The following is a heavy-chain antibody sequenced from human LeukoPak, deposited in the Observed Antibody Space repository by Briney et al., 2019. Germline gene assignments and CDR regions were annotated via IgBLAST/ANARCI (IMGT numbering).Heavy chain of an antibody. V-gene: IGHV4-34*01. J-gene: IGHJ5*02. CDR3: ARRGVGH. D-gene: IGHD3-10*01. Sequence: SETLSLTCAVYGGSFSGYYWSWIRQPPGKGLEWIGEINHSGSTNYNPSLKSRVTISVDTSKNQFSLKLSSVTAADTAVYYCARRGVGHWGQGTLVTVSS. CDR1: GGSFSGYY. CDR2: INHSGST.